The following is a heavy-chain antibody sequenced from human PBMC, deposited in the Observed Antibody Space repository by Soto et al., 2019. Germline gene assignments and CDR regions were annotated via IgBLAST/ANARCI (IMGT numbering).Heavy chain of an antibody. D-gene: IGHD1-26*01. J-gene: IGHJ4*02. V-gene: IGHV3-43*01. Sequence: GGSLRLSCAASGFTFDDYTMHWVRQAPGKGLEWVSLISWDGGSTYYADSVKGRFTISRDNSKNSLYLQMNSLRTEDTAFYYCAKDGNSGSYYLFDYWGQGTLVTVPQ. CDR3: AKDGNSGSYYLFDY. CDR2: ISWDGGST. CDR1: GFTFDDYT.